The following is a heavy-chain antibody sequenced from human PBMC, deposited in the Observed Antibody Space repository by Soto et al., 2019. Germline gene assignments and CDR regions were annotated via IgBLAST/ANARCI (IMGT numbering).Heavy chain of an antibody. V-gene: IGHV4-31*03. J-gene: IGHJ4*01. CDR3: ARSSTSANYFDY. D-gene: IGHD2-2*01. CDR2: IYYSGST. CDR1: GGSICSGGYY. Sequence: QVQLQESGPGLVKPSQTLSLTCTVSGGSICSGGYYWSWIRQHPGKGLEWIGYIYYSGSTYYNPSLKSRVTISVDTSKNQFSLKLSSVTAADTAVYYCARSSTSANYFDYWGHGTQVTVSS.